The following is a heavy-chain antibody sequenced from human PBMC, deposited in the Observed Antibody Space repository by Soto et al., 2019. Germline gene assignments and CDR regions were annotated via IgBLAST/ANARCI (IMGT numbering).Heavy chain of an antibody. CDR2: IRNDESNK. J-gene: IGHJ3*02. V-gene: IGHV3-33*08. D-gene: IGHD6-19*01. CDR3: ARLVGIAVTGHRYAFDS. Sequence: GGSLRLSCEASGFTFSSHGMHWVRQAPGKGLEWVAVIRNDESNKKYGDSVKGRFTISRDNSKNTLYLQMNSLGAEDTAVYYCARLVGIAVTGHRYAFDSWGQRTMVTVSS. CDR1: GFTFSSHG.